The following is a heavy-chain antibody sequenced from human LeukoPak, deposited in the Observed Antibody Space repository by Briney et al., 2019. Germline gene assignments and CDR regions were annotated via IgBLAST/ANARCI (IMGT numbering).Heavy chain of an antibody. J-gene: IGHJ4*02. CDR3: ARGQVFDY. V-gene: IGHV3-7*01. CDR2: IKEDGSEK. CDR1: GFTFSNYW. Sequence: PGGSLRLSCAASGFTFSNYWMNWVRQAPGKGLEWVANIKEDGSEKYYVDSVKGRFTISRDNAKNSLFLQMNSLRVEDTAVYYCARGQVFDYWGQGTLVTVSS.